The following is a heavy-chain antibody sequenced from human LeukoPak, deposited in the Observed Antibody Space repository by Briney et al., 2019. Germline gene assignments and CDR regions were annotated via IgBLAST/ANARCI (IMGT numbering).Heavy chain of an antibody. V-gene: IGHV3-48*03. Sequence: PGGSLRLSCAASGFTFSNFEMNWVRQAPGKGLEWVSYISRSGSTIYYADSVKGRFAISRDNAKNSLNLQMNSLRAEDTAVYYCARDIYAGSFDYWGQGTLVTVSS. D-gene: IGHD4-23*01. CDR1: GFTFSNFE. CDR2: ISRSGSTI. J-gene: IGHJ4*02. CDR3: ARDIYAGSFDY.